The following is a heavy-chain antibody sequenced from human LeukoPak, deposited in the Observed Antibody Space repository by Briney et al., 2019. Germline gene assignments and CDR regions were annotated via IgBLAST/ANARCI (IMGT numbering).Heavy chain of an antibody. CDR1: GFTFSSYE. CDR2: ISSSGSTI. D-gene: IGHD3-10*01. Sequence: PGGSLRLSCAASGFTFSSYEMNWVRQAPGKGLEWVSYISSSGSTIYYADSVKGRFTISRDNAKNSLYLQMNGLRAEDTAVYYCVYGSGRTRGFDYWGQGTLVTVSS. V-gene: IGHV3-48*03. CDR3: VYGSGRTRGFDY. J-gene: IGHJ4*02.